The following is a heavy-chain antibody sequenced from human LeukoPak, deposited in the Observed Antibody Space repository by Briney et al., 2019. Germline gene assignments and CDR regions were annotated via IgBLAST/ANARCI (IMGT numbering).Heavy chain of an antibody. CDR2: ISSDGRDK. CDR1: GFTFSGYA. D-gene: IGHD5/OR15-5a*01. Sequence: GGSLRLSCAASGFTFSGYAIHWVRQAPGKGLEWVAVISSDGRDKHHADSVKGRFTISRDNSKNTLYLQTNSLRAEDTAVYYFARDLRRFAAYYFDYWGQGTLVTVS. CDR3: ARDLRRFAAYYFDY. V-gene: IGHV3-30*03. J-gene: IGHJ4*02.